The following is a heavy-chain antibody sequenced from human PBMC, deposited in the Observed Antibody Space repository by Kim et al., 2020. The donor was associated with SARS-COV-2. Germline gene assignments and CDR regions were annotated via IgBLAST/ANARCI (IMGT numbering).Heavy chain of an antibody. CDR3: ARQKPDRYGSGTPYYFDY. V-gene: IGHV4-39*01. J-gene: IGHJ4*02. Sequence: SETLSLTCTVSGGSISSSSYYWGWIRQPPGKGLEWIGSIYYSGSTYYNPSLKSRVTISVDTSKNQFSLKLSSVTAADTAVYYCARQKPDRYGSGTPYYFDYWGQGTLVTVSS. D-gene: IGHD3-10*01. CDR1: GGSISSSSYY. CDR2: IYYSGST.